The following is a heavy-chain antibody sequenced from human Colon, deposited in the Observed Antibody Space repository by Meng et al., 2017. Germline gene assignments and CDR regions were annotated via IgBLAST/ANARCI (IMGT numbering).Heavy chain of an antibody. CDR2: ISQSGTT. CDR3: VRQGMTSYSWGY. J-gene: IGHJ4*02. D-gene: IGHD3-9*01. CDR1: MGSISSSNW. V-gene: IGHV4-4*03. Sequence: QLQSSAPGLVHSRGTWFLSWVSSMGSISSSNWWSWVRQPPGKGLEWIGEISQSGTTYYNPSLKSRVTITGDWSKNQFSLNLNSVTAADTALYYCVRQGMTSYSWGYWGQGTLVTVSS.